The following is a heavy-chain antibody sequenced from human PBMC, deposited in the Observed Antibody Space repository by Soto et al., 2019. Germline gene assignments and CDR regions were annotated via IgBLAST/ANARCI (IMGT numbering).Heavy chain of an antibody. CDR1: GGTFSSYA. CDR2: IIPIFGTA. D-gene: IGHD1-7*01. Sequence: QVQLVQSGAEVKKPGSSVKVSCKASGGTFSSYAISWVRQAPGQGLEWMGGIIPIFGTANYAQKFQGRVTITADESTSTAYMELSSLRSEDTAVYSCARATHRNWNYLLYYWGQGTLVTVSS. CDR3: ARATHRNWNYLLYY. V-gene: IGHV1-69*01. J-gene: IGHJ4*02.